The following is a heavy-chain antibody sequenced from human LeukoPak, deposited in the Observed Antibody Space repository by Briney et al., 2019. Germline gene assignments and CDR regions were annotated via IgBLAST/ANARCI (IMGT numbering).Heavy chain of an antibody. Sequence: GESLKISCKGSGYSFTTYWIAWVRQTPDKGLEWMGIIYPGDSDTTYSPSFQGQVTISADKSISTAYLQWGSLRASDAAIYYCARRIAAAGVDGLDVWGQGTTVTVSS. V-gene: IGHV5-51*01. CDR1: GYSFTTYW. CDR3: ARRIAAAGVDGLDV. J-gene: IGHJ6*02. D-gene: IGHD6-13*01. CDR2: IYPGDSDT.